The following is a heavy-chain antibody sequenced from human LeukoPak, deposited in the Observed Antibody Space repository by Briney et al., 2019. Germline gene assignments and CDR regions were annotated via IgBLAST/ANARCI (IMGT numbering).Heavy chain of an antibody. V-gene: IGHV4-4*02. Sequence: SETLSLTCAVSGGSISSSNWWSWVRQPPGKGLEWIGEIYHSGRTNYTPSLKSRVTISPDKSKNQFSLTLTSMTAADTAVYFCARAPLSGTYYTDAFDIWGQGTMVTVSS. D-gene: IGHD1-26*01. CDR3: ARAPLSGTYYTDAFDI. CDR2: IYHSGRT. J-gene: IGHJ3*02. CDR1: GGSISSSNW.